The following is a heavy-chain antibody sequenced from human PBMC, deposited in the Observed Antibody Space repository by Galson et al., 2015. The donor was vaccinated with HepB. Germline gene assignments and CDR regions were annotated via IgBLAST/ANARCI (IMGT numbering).Heavy chain of an antibody. D-gene: IGHD3-3*01. CDR1: GGSISSSSYY. Sequence: ETLSLTCTVSGGSISSSSYYWGWIRQPPGKGLEWIGSIYYSGSTYYNPSLKSRVTISVDTSKNQFSLKLSSVTAADTAVYYCARGPRGWVTIFGVAKARSFDIWGQGTMVTVSS. J-gene: IGHJ3*02. CDR3: ARGPRGWVTIFGVAKARSFDI. CDR2: IYYSGST. V-gene: IGHV4-39*01.